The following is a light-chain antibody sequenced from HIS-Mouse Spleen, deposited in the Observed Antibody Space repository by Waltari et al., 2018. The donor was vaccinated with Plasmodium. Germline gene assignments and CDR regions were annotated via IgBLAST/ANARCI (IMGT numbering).Light chain of an antibody. CDR3: QQYNNGSFT. J-gene: IGKJ3*01. CDR2: GAS. V-gene: IGKV3-15*01. Sequence: DTATLPCRASQSVSSNLAWYQQKPGQARWLLIYGASTRATGIPSRFSGSGAGTEFNLTISRLQAEDFAVYYCQQYNNGSFTFGPGTKVDIK. CDR1: QSVSSN.